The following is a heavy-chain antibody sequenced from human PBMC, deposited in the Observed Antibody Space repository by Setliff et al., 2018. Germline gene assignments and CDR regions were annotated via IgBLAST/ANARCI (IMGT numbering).Heavy chain of an antibody. V-gene: IGHV3-30*03. J-gene: IGHJ4*01. CDR1: GFAFDSYA. CDR2: IFHDGRDI. D-gene: IGHD7-27*01. CDR3: AGVHWTTNWFLHY. Sequence: PWGSLRLSCAASGFAFDSYAMHWVRQAPGKGLEWVAIIFHDGRDIYYGDSVQGRFAISRDNSKNTLYLQMNSLRSDDTAVYYCAGVHWTTNWFLHYWGQGTLVTVSS.